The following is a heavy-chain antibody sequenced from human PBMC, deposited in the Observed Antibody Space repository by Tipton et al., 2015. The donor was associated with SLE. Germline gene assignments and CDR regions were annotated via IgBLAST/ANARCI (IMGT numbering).Heavy chain of an antibody. J-gene: IGHJ1*01. Sequence: SLRLSCAASGFTFTSYEMNWVRQAPGKGLEWVSYISRSGSVIYYANSVKGRFTISRDNAKKSLYLQMKSLRAEDTAIYYCARIFSGSYYAAWFQHWGQGTVVTVSS. V-gene: IGHV3-48*03. CDR3: ARIFSGSYYAAWFQH. CDR1: GFTFTSYE. D-gene: IGHD1-26*01. CDR2: ISRSGSVI.